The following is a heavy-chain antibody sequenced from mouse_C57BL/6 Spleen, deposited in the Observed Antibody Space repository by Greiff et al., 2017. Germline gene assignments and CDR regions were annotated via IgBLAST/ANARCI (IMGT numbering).Heavy chain of an antibody. Sequence: VQLQQPGTELVKPGASVKLSCKASGYTFTSYWMHWVKQRPGQGLEWIGNINPSNGGTNYNEKFKSKATLTVYKASSTAYMQLSSLTSEDSAVYYCALYYGSSYDYYAMDYWGQGTSVTVSS. D-gene: IGHD1-1*01. CDR1: GYTFTSYW. V-gene: IGHV1-53*01. CDR3: ALYYGSSYDYYAMDY. J-gene: IGHJ4*01. CDR2: INPSNGGT.